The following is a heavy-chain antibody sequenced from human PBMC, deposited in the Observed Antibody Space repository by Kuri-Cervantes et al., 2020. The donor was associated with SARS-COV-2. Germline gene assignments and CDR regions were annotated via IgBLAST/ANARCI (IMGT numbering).Heavy chain of an antibody. CDR1: GGSFSGYY. CDR2: IYYSGST. V-gene: IGHV4-31*11. J-gene: IGHJ5*02. D-gene: IGHD3-3*01. Sequence: LRLSCAVYGGSFSGYYWSWVRQHPGKGLEWIGYIYYSGSTYYNPSLKSRVTISVDTSKNQFSLKLSSVTAADTAVYYCARASITIFGVVIGWFDPWGQGTLVTVSS. CDR3: ARASITIFGVVIGWFDP.